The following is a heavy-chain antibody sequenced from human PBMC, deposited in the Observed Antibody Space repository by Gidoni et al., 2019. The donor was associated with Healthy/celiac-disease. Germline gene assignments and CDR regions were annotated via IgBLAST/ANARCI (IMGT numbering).Heavy chain of an antibody. V-gene: IGHV3-11*01. D-gene: IGHD1-1*01. J-gene: IGHJ4*02. CDR1: GFPFSDYD. CDR2: ISSSGSTI. Sequence: QVQLLRSGGALVKLGGPLRLSFEASGFPFSDYDMSWIRQAPGKGLEWVSYISSSGSTIYYADSVKGRFTISRDNAKNSLYLQMNSLRAEDTAVYYCARYPRERPLGLDYWGQGTLVTVSS. CDR3: ARYPRERPLGLDY.